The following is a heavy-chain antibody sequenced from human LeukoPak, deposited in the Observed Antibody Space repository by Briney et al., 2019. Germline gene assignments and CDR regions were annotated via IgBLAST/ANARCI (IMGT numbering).Heavy chain of an antibody. Sequence: SETLSLTCTVSGDSISSYYWSWIRQPPGKGLEWIGYIYYSGSTSYSPSLKSRVTISVDTSKKQFSLKLSSVTAADTAVYYCARSERIIMILGGAFDIWGQGTVVTVSS. CDR1: GDSISSYY. D-gene: IGHD3-22*01. V-gene: IGHV4-59*08. CDR3: ARSERIIMILGGAFDI. J-gene: IGHJ3*02. CDR2: IYYSGST.